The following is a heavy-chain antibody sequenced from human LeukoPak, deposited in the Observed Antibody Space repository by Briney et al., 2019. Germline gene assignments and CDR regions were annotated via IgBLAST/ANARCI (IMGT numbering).Heavy chain of an antibody. V-gene: IGHV4-30-4*08. D-gene: IGHD2-2*02. CDR3: ARDRGGYCSSTSCYTGGAFDI. CDR1: GGSISSGDHY. Sequence: SQTLSLTCTVSGGSISSGDHYWGWIRQPPGKGLEWIGYIYYSGSTYYNPSLKSRVTISVDTSKNQFSLKLSSVTAADTAVYYCARDRGGYCSSTSCYTGGAFDIWGQGTMVTVSS. CDR2: IYYSGST. J-gene: IGHJ3*02.